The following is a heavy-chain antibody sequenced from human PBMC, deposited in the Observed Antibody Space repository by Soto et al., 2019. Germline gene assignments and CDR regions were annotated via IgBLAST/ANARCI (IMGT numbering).Heavy chain of an antibody. V-gene: IGHV3-7*01. CDR1: GFTFSSYW. CDR3: ARDRAWLVVVVAATPDY. J-gene: IGHJ4*02. CDR2: IKQDGSEK. D-gene: IGHD2-15*01. Sequence: PGGSLRLSCAASGFTFSSYWMSWVRQAPGKGLEWVANIKQDGSEKYYVDSVKGRFTISRDNAKNSLYLQMNSLRAEDTAVYYCARDRAWLVVVVAATPDYWGQGTLVTV.